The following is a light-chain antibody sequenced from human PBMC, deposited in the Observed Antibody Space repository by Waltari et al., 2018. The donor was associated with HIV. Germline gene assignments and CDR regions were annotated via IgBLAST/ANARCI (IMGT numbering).Light chain of an antibody. CDR3: MQALQTVS. CDR1: QSLLHSNGYNY. V-gene: IGKV2-28*01. CDR2: LGS. Sequence: DIVMTQSPLSLPVTPGEPASISCRSSQSLLHSNGYNYLDWYLQKPGQSPQPLIYLGSNRASGVPDRFSGSGSGTDFTLKIRRVEAEDVGVYYCMQALQTVSFGGGTKVETK. J-gene: IGKJ4*01.